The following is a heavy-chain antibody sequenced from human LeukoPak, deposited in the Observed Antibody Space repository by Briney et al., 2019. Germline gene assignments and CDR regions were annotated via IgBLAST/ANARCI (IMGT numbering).Heavy chain of an antibody. J-gene: IGHJ4*02. CDR3: ARDPNSSHLDS. CDR2: IYNDGST. V-gene: IGHV3-66*01. CDR1: GFTVSSNY. Sequence: GGSLRLSCAASGFTVSSNYMSWVRQASGKGLEWVSVIYNDGSTYYADSVKGRFTISRDNSKNTLYLQMNSLRAEDTAVYYCARDPNSSHLDSWGQGTLVTVSS. D-gene: IGHD6-19*01.